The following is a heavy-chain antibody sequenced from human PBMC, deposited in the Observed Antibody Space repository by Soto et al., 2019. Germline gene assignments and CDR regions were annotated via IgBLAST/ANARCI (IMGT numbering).Heavy chain of an antibody. J-gene: IGHJ4*02. CDR1: GGSISSGGYY. Sequence: PSETLSLTCTVSGGSISSGGYYWSWIRQHPGKGLEWIGYIYYSGSTYYNPSLKSRVTISVDTSKNQFSLKLSSVTAADTAVYYCARASVIPDYFDYWGQGTLVTVSS. D-gene: IGHD2-21*01. V-gene: IGHV4-31*03. CDR2: IYYSGST. CDR3: ARASVIPDYFDY.